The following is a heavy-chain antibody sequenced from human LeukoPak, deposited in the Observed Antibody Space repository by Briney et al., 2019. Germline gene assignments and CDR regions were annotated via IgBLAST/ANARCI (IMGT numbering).Heavy chain of an antibody. CDR3: ARQGRLYSRGVTHFDY. Sequence: PSETLSLTCTVSGGSISSSSYYWGWIRQPPGKVLEWIGSIYYSGSTYYNPSLKSRVTISVDTSKNQFSLKLSSVTGPDTAVYYCARQGRLYSRGVTHFDYWGQGTLVTVSS. V-gene: IGHV4-39*01. J-gene: IGHJ4*02. CDR1: GGSISSSSYY. D-gene: IGHD3-10*01. CDR2: IYYSGST.